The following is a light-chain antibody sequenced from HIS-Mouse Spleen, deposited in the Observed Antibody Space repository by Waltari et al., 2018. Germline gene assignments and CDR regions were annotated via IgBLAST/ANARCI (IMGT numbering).Light chain of an antibody. CDR2: DAS. V-gene: IGKV3-11*01. J-gene: IGKJ1*01. CDR1: QSVSSY. CDR3: QQRSNWWT. Sequence: EIVLTQSPATLSLSPGERATLSCRASQSVSSYLAWYQQKPCQAPRLLIYDASNRATGIPARFSGSGSGTDFTLTISSLEPEDFAVYYCQQRSNWWTFGQGTKVEIK.